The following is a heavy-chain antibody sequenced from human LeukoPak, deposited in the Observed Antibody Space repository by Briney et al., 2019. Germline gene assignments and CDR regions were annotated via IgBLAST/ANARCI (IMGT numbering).Heavy chain of an antibody. CDR3: ARGIYCSSTSCYYYFDY. V-gene: IGHV4-61*05. J-gene: IGHJ4*02. D-gene: IGHD2-2*01. Sequence: SETLSLTCTVSGGSISSSSYYWGWIRQPPGKGLEWIGYIYYSGSTNYNPSLKSRVTISVDTSKNQFSLKLSSVTAADTAVYYCARGIYCSSTSCYYYFDYWGQGTLVTVSS. CDR2: IYYSGST. CDR1: GGSISSSSYY.